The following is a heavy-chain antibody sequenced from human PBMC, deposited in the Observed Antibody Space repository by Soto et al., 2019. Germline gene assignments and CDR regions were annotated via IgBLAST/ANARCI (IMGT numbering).Heavy chain of an antibody. D-gene: IGHD2-15*01. CDR2: ISGSGGST. J-gene: IGHJ4*02. V-gene: IGHV3-23*01. CDR1: GFTFSSYA. CDR3: AKDIVVVVAAYFDY. Sequence: GGSLRLSCAASGFTFSSYAMSWVRQAPGKGLEWVSAISGSGGSTYYADSVKGRFTISRDNSKNTLYLQMNSLRAEDTAVYYCAKDIVVVVAAYFDYWGQGTLVTSPQ.